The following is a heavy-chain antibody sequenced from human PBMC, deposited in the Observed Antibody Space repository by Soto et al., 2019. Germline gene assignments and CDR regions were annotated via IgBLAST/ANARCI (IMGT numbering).Heavy chain of an antibody. CDR2: INPATGAA. CDR1: GYPVTAYY. CDR3: ARGGGVGVAGSAAFDM. D-gene: IGHD6-19*01. Sequence: QLHLVQSGAVVKKPGASVTVSCSASGYPVTAYYMHWVRQAPGRGLEWMGGINPATGAAKYTQTFRGGVTMTRDTSTSTVFMELSGLTSGAPAVFSCARGGGVGVAGSAAFDMWGQGTLVTVSS. V-gene: IGHV1-2*02. J-gene: IGHJ3*02.